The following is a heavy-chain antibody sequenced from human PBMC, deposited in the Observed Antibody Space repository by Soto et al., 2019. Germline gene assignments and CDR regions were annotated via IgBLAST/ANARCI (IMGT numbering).Heavy chain of an antibody. J-gene: IGHJ6*02. CDR3: ARLPGEVVPAATDYYYYGMDV. D-gene: IGHD2-2*01. V-gene: IGHV5-10-1*01. Sequence: GESLKISCKVSGYSFTSYWISWVRQMPGKGLEWMGRIDPSDSYTNYSPSFQGHVTISADKSISTAYLQWSSLKASDTAMYYCARLPGEVVPAATDYYYYGMDVWGQGTTVTVSS. CDR2: IDPSDSYT. CDR1: GYSFTSYW.